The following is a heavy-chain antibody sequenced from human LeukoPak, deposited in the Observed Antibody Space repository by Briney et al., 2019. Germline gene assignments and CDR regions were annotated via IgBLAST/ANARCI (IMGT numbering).Heavy chain of an antibody. D-gene: IGHD3-22*01. CDR2: INPKNGGT. CDR1: GYSFTDFF. Sequence: ASVKVSCKASGYSFTDFFIHWVRQTPGQGLEWMGWINPKNGGTHYAQNFKGRVTLTRDTSINTAYMELNILTSDDTAVYYCTREVKAFDIWGQGTVVTVSS. CDR3: TREVKAFDI. V-gene: IGHV1-2*02. J-gene: IGHJ3*02.